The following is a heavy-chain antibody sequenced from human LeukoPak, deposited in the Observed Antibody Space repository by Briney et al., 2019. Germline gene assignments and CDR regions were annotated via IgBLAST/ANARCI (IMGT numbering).Heavy chain of an antibody. CDR2: ISSRSTYT. V-gene: IGHV3-11*05. CDR3: ASDINYDTSGYAFDI. J-gene: IGHJ3*02. Sequence: GGSLRLSCAASGFTFSDYNMNWIRQAPGKGLEFVSYISSRSTYTNFADSVKGRFTISRDNAKNSLYLQTNSLRAEDTAVYYCASDINYDTSGYAFDIWGQGTMVTVSS. D-gene: IGHD3-22*01. CDR1: GFTFSDYN.